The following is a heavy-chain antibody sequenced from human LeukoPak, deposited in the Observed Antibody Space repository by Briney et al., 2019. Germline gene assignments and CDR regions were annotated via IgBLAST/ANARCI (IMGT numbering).Heavy chain of an antibody. CDR2: IYYSGST. J-gene: IGHJ4*02. D-gene: IGHD1-26*01. CDR3: ARVRTVGATHYFDY. CDR1: GGSISSSSYY. Sequence: NPSETLSLTCTVSGGSISSSSYYWGWIRQPPGKGLEWIGSIYYSGSTYYNPSLKSRVTISVDTSKNQFSLKLSSVTAADTAVYYCARVRTVGATHYFDYWGQGTLVTVSS. V-gene: IGHV4-39*07.